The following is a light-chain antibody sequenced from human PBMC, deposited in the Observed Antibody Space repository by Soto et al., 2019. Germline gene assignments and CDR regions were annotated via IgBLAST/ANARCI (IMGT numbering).Light chain of an antibody. CDR2: IGD. CDR3: AAWDDNLNAYV. J-gene: IGLJ1*01. V-gene: IGLV1-47*02. CDR1: TSNIGTFY. Sequence: QSVLPQPPSPSSTPGQTVTISCSGSTSNIGTFYVYWYQHLPGTAPKLLIYIGDQRASGVSDRFSASKSGTSASLAISGLRSDDEADYYCAAWDDNLNAYVFGSGTKVTVL.